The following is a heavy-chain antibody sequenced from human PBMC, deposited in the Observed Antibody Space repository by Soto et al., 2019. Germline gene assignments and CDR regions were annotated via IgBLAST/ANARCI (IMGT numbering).Heavy chain of an antibody. V-gene: IGHV4-61*01. D-gene: IGHD5-18*01. J-gene: IGHJ4*02. Sequence: SETLSLTCSVSGGSVSSHSYYWSWIRQPPGKGLEWIGYIYYSGSTNYNPSLKSRVTISVDTSKKQFSLKLSSVTAADTAVYYCARVRGYSYGYGSFDYWGQGTLVTVSS. CDR3: ARVRGYSYGYGSFDY. CDR1: GGSVSSHSYY. CDR2: IYYSGST.